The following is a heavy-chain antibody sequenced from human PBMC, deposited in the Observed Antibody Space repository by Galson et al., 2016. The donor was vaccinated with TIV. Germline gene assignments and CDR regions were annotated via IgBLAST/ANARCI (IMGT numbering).Heavy chain of an antibody. V-gene: IGHV1-2*06. Sequence: SVKVSCKASGYTFSHYFMHWVRQAPGQGLEWMGRINPNSGGTHYAVKFQGRVTMTRDTSIGTGYMELSSLTSDDTAVYYCARDRRGVLDSTLFDNWGQGTPVTVSS. D-gene: IGHD6-13*01. CDR1: GYTFSHYF. J-gene: IGHJ4*02. CDR2: INPNSGGT. CDR3: ARDRRGVLDSTLFDN.